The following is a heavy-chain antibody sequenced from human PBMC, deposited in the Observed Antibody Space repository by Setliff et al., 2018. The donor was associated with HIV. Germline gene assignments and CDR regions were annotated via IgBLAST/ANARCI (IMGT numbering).Heavy chain of an antibody. J-gene: IGHJ4*02. Sequence: SVKVSCKASGGTFSSYAISWVRQAPGQGLEWMGRIIPIFGTANYAQKFQGRVTITADKSTSTAYMDLSSLRSEDTAVYYCARKGSGSSFDFEYWGQGTLVTVSS. V-gene: IGHV1-69*06. D-gene: IGHD3-10*01. CDR1: GGTFSSYA. CDR3: ARKGSGSSFDFEY. CDR2: IIPIFGTA.